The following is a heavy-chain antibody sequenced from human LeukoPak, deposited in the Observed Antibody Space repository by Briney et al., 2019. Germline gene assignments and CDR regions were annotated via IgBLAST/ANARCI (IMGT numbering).Heavy chain of an antibody. V-gene: IGHV1-24*01. CDR1: GYTLTELS. CDR2: FDPEDDET. Sequence: ASVKVSCKVSGYTLTELSMHWVRQAPGKGLEWMGGFDPEDDETIYAQKFQGRVTMTEDTSTDTAYMELSSLRSEDTAVYYCATDKPGTVTDAFDIWGQGKMVTVS. CDR3: ATDKPGTVTDAFDI. D-gene: IGHD4-17*01. J-gene: IGHJ3*02.